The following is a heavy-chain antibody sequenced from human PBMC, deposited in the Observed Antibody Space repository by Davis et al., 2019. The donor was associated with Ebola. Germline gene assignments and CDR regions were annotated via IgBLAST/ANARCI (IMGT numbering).Heavy chain of an antibody. V-gene: IGHV3-30-3*01. CDR3: ASLRFLEWFTFDY. Sequence: GESLKISCAASGFTFSSYAMHWVRQAPGKGLEWVAVISYDGSNKYYADSVKGRFTISADKSISTAYLQWSSLKASDTAMYYCASLRFLEWFTFDYWGQGTLVTVSS. CDR1: GFTFSSYA. CDR2: ISYDGSNK. J-gene: IGHJ4*02. D-gene: IGHD3-3*01.